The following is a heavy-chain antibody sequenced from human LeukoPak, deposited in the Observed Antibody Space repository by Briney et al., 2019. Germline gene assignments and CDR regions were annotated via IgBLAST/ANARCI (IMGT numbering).Heavy chain of an antibody. V-gene: IGHV1-46*03. D-gene: IGHD6-13*01. CDR3: TSSSWSLPLDY. Sequence: GASVKVSCKASGYTFTSYYMYWVRQAPGQGLEWMGIINPSGGSTSYAQKFQGRVTMTRDTSTSTVYMELSSLRSEDTAVYYCTSSSWSLPLDYWGQGTLVTVSS. J-gene: IGHJ4*02. CDR2: INPSGGST. CDR1: GYTFTSYY.